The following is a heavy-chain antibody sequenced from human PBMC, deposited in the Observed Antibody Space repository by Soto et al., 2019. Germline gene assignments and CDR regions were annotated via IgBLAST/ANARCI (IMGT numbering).Heavy chain of an antibody. CDR2: ISYDGSDK. CDR3: SRGRSARRENYIGMDV. Sequence: QMQLVDSAGGVVEPGRSLRLSCVACGVTFDLNGLHWVRQAPGKGLEWVTVISYDGSDKYYADSLKGRVTVSRENCETTVYLIMDSLRTVATAIYYWSRGRSARRENYIGMDVWGQGTMVTVSS. J-gene: IGHJ6*02. V-gene: IGHV3-30-3*01. CDR1: GVTFDLNG. D-gene: IGHD1-7*01.